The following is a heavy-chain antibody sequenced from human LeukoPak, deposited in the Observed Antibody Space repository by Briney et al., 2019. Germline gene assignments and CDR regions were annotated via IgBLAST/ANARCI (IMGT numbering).Heavy chain of an antibody. CDR2: IIPIFGTA. V-gene: IGHV1-69*13. CDR1: GGTFSSYA. Sequence: PEASVTVSCKASGGTFSSYAISWVRQAPGQGLEWMGGIIPIFGTANYAQKFQGRVTITADESTSTAYKELSSLRSEDTAVYYCARNNWFDPWGQGTLVTVSS. J-gene: IGHJ5*02. CDR3: ARNNWFDP.